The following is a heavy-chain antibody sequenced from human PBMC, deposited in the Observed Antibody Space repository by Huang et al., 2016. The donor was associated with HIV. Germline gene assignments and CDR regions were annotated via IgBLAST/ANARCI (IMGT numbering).Heavy chain of an antibody. D-gene: IGHD3-3*01. CDR1: GASFRNYY. Sequence: QVRLEQWGEGVVKPSEPLSLTCAVYGASFRNYYLTWVRPAHEQGLKGNGETNPGGPANYNPGLQSRLTLSTDSVTNRVSLRLRAMTAADAAVDYCARIPTPSYYDPWSISSVDEDFFYFNMDLWGRGTSVTVSS. CDR2: TNPGGPA. V-gene: IGHV4-34*02. J-gene: IGHJ6*02. CDR3: ARIPTPSYYDPWSISSVDEDFFYFNMDL.